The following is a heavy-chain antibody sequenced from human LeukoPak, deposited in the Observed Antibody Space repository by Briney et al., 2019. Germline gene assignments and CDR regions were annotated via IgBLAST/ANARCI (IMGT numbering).Heavy chain of an antibody. CDR1: GFTFSSYG. V-gene: IGHV3-30*18. CDR3: AKLKYDPFDY. Sequence: PGRSLRLSCAASGFTFSSYGMHWVRQAPGKGLEWVAVISYDGSNKYYADSVKGRFTISRDNSKNTLYLQMNSLRAEDTVVYYCAKLKYDPFDYWGQGTLVTVSS. CDR2: ISYDGSNK. J-gene: IGHJ4*02. D-gene: IGHD1-1*01.